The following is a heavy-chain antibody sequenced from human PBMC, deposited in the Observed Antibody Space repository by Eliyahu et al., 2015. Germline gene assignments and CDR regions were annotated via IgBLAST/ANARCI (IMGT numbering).Heavy chain of an antibody. CDR1: GFSLSTXGVG. Sequence: QITLKESGPTLVKPTQTLTLTCTFSGFSLSTXGVGVGWIRQPPGKALEWLALIYWNDDKRYSPSLKSRLTITKDTSKNQVALTMTNMGPVDTATYYCAHVSRMTTVTTGFDPWGQGTLVTVSS. CDR2: IYWNDDK. V-gene: IGHV2-5*01. D-gene: IGHD4-17*01. J-gene: IGHJ5*02. CDR3: AHVSRMTTVTTGFDP.